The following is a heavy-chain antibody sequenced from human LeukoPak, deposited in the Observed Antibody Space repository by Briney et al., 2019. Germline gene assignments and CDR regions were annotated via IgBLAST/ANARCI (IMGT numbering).Heavy chain of an antibody. V-gene: IGHV4-30-2*01. Sequence: SETLSLTCTVSGGSISSGAYYWSWIRQPPGKGLEWIGYIYHSGSTYNNPSLISRVTISVDRSKNQFSLNLSSVTAADTAVYYCARIGDFSGAYWGQGTLVTVSS. CDR3: ARIGDFSGAY. CDR1: GGSISSGAYY. D-gene: IGHD2-15*01. CDR2: IYHSGST. J-gene: IGHJ4*02.